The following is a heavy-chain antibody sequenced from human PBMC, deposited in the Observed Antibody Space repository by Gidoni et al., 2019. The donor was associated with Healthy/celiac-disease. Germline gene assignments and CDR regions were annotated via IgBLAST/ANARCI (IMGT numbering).Heavy chain of an antibody. D-gene: IGHD6-13*01. CDR1: GFTFSSAG. V-gene: IGHV3-33*01. CDR3: ARNWYSSSWYYYYYGMDV. J-gene: IGHJ6*02. Sequence: QVQLVESGGGVVEPGRSLRLSCAASGFTFSSAGMHWVRQAPGKGLEWVAVIGYDGSNKYYAASVKGRFTISRDNSKNTLYLQMNSLRAEDTAVYYCARNWYSSSWYYYYYGMDVWGQGTTVTVSS. CDR2: IGYDGSNK.